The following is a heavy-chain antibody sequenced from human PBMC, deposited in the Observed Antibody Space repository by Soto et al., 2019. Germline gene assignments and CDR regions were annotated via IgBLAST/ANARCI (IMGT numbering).Heavy chain of an antibody. CDR1: GGSVSNSY. CDR3: TREQSDDNYFDP. CDR2: VYYSGST. Sequence: PSETLSLTCTVSGGSVSNSYWGWIRQPPGKGLEWVAYVYYSGSTNYNPSLKSRVTISLDKSKSQFSLRLISVTAADTAVYYCTREQSDDNYFDPWGQGTLVTVSS. V-gene: IGHV4-59*02. J-gene: IGHJ5*02. D-gene: IGHD6-19*01.